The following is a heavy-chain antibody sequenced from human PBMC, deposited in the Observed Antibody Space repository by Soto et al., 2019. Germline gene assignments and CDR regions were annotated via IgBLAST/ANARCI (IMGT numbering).Heavy chain of an antibody. CDR1: GFTFSTSS. D-gene: IGHD3-3*01. V-gene: IGHV3-48*02. CDR3: ARVISSGYITSDY. CDR2: ISSSSNTI. J-gene: IGHJ4*02. Sequence: EVQLVESGGGLGQPGGSLRLSCVVSGFTFSTSSMNWVRQAPGKGLEWVSYISSSSNTIYADSVEGRFTISRDNAKNSLYLQMNSLRDEDTAVYYCARVISSGYITSDYWGQGTLVTVSS.